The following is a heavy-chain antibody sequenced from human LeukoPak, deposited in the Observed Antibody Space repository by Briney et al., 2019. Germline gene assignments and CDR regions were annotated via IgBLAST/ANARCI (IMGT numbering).Heavy chain of an antibody. CDR3: ARRPTYDSSGYYPNWFDP. V-gene: IGHV5-51*01. J-gene: IGHJ5*02. Sequence: GESLKISCKGSGYSFTSYWIGWVRQMPGKGLEWMGIIYPGDSDTRYSPSFQGQVTISADKSISTAYLQWSSLKALDTAMYYCARRPTYDSSGYYPNWFDPWGQGTLVTVSS. CDR2: IYPGDSDT. D-gene: IGHD3-22*01. CDR1: GYSFTSYW.